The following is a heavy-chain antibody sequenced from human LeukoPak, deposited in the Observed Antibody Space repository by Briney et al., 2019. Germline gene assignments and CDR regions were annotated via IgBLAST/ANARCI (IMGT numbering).Heavy chain of an antibody. CDR1: GSTFSSYG. J-gene: IGHJ3*02. V-gene: IGHV3-23*01. CDR3: AKDMRSGTRGYWGAFHI. CDR2: ISGSGGST. Sequence: PGGSLRLSCAASGSTFSSYGMSWVRQAPGKGLEWVSAISGSGGSTYYADSVKGRFTISRDNAKNSLYLQMNSLRAEDMALYYCAKDMRSGTRGYWGAFHIWGQGTVVTVSS. D-gene: IGHD3-3*01.